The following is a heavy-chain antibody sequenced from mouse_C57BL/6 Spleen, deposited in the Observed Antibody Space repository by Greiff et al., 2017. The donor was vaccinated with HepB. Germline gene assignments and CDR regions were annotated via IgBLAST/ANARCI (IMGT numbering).Heavy chain of an antibody. V-gene: IGHV5-9*01. CDR2: ISGGGGNI. J-gene: IGHJ3*01. CDR1: GFTFSSYT. Sequence: EVQRVESGGGLVKPGGSLKLSCAASGFTFSSYTMSWVRQTPEKRLEWVATISGGGGNIYYPDSVKGRFTISRDNAKNTLYLQMSSLRSEDTALYYCARHVYGYDGFAYWGQGTLVTVSA. D-gene: IGHD2-2*01. CDR3: ARHVYGYDGFAY.